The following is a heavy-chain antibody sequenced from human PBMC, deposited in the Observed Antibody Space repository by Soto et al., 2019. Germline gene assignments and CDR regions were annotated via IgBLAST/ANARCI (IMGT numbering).Heavy chain of an antibody. V-gene: IGHV3-13*01. CDR1: GFTFSSYD. CDR3: ARGSRYCSSTSCYDWFDP. J-gene: IGHJ5*02. Sequence: GGSLRLSCAASGFTFSSYDMHWVRQATGKGLEWVSAIGTAGDTYYPGSVKGRFTISRENAKNSLYLQMNSLRAGDTAVYYCARGSRYCSSTSCYDWFDPWGQGNLVTVS. D-gene: IGHD2-2*01. CDR2: IGTAGDT.